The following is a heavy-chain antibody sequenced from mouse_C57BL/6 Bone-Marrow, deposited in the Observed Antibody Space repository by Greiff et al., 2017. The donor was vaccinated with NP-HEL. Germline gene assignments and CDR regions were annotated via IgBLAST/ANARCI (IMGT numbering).Heavy chain of an antibody. D-gene: IGHD1-1*01. CDR2: IYPRSGNT. CDR1: GYTFTSYG. Sequence: QVQLQQSGAELARPGASVKLSCKASGYTFTSYGISWVKQRIGRGLVGIGEIYPRSGNTYYNEKFKGKATLTADKSSSPAYIDLRSLPSADSAVYFLARRGALRGAFDVWGTGTTVTVSS. CDR3: ARRGALRGAFDV. V-gene: IGHV1-81*01. J-gene: IGHJ1*03.